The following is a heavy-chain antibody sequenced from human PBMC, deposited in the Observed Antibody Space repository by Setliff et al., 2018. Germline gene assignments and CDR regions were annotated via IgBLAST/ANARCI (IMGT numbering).Heavy chain of an antibody. J-gene: IGHJ3*02. Sequence: PGGSLRLSCSASGFTFTTYTMHWVRQAPGKGLEYVSSIGPNVGSTYYANSVPGTFTISRDSSKNTLYIQMSSLRAADTAVYYCVKTHWDTWIRGAFDIWGQGTMVTVSS. D-gene: IGHD1-1*01. CDR2: IGPNVGST. CDR3: VKTHWDTWIRGAFDI. CDR1: GFTFTTYT. V-gene: IGHV3-64*05.